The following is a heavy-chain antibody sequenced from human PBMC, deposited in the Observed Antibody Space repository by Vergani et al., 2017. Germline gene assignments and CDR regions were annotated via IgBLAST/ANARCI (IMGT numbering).Heavy chain of an antibody. J-gene: IGHJ4*02. V-gene: IGHV4-31*03. CDR3: ARMGGYXEGDAFRIGYFDS. Sequence: QVQLQESGPGLVKPSQTLALTCSVSGDSISSGVYYWTWIRQHPGEGLECIGYIYSTGSTHHNPSLRRRINMSVDTSKNQFSLKLNSVTAADTAMYYCARMGGYXEGDAFRIGYFDSRGPGILVTVSS. D-gene: IGHD2-2*01. CDR1: GDSISSGVYY. CDR2: IYSTGST.